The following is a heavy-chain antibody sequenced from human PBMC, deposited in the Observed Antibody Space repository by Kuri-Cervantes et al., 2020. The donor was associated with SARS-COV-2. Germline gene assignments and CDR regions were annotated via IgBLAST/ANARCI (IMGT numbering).Heavy chain of an antibody. CDR1: GFTFSNAW. CDR2: VRGKANNYAT. CDR3: TTLIGY. V-gene: IGHV3-73*01. J-gene: IGHJ4*02. Sequence: GEFLKISCAASGFTFSNAWMSWVRQGSGKGLEWVGRVRGKANNYATAYAASVKGRFTISRDDSKNMAYLQMNSLKTEDTAVYYCTTLIGYWGQGALVTVSS.